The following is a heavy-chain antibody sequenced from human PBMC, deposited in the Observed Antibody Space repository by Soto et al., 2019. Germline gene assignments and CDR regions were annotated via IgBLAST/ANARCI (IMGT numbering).Heavy chain of an antibody. D-gene: IGHD3-9*01. CDR1: GGSISSGGYY. V-gene: IGHV4-31*03. CDR2: IYYSGST. CDR3: ARRGNNYDILTGFLYSDYFDY. Sequence: SETLSLTCTVSGGSISSGGYYWSWIRQHPGKGLEWIGYIYYSGSTYYNPSLKSRVTISVDTSKNQFSLKLSSVTDADRAVYYCARRGNNYDILTGFLYSDYFDYWGQGTLVTVSS. J-gene: IGHJ4*02.